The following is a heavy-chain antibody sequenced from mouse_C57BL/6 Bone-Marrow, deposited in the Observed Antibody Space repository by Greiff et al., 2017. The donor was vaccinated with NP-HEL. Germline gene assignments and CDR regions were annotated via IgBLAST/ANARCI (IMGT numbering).Heavy chain of an antibody. Sequence: VQLQQSGPELVKPGASVKISCKASGYTFTDYYINWVKQRPGQGLEWIGWIFPGSGSTYYNEKFKGKATLTVDKASSTAYMLLSSLTSEDSAVYFCASLGTTVVATDDYWGQGTTLTVSS. D-gene: IGHD1-1*01. V-gene: IGHV1-75*01. CDR1: GYTFTDYY. CDR3: ASLGTTVVATDDY. J-gene: IGHJ2*01. CDR2: IFPGSGST.